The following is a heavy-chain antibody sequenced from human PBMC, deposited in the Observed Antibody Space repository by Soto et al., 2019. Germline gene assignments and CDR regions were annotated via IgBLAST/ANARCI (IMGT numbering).Heavy chain of an antibody. CDR1: GGSFSGYY. CDR2: INHSGST. D-gene: IGHD6-19*01. V-gene: IGHV4-34*01. Sequence: SETLSLTCAVYGGSFSGYYWSWIRQPPGKGLEWIGEINHSGSTNYNPSLKSRVTISVDTSKNQFSLKLSSVTAADTAVYYCARSRIRGAVAGTRMRPRHYYGMDVWGQGTTVTVSS. J-gene: IGHJ6*02. CDR3: ARSRIRGAVAGTRMRPRHYYGMDV.